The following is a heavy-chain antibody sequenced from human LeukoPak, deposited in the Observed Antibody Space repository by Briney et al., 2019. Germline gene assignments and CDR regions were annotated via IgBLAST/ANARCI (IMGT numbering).Heavy chain of an antibody. CDR2: INPNSGGT. D-gene: IGHD3-3*01. CDR1: GYTFSNDD. CDR3: ARDLVRITIFGVPSLFDY. Sequence: ASVKVSCKASGYTFSNDDINWVRQATGQGLEWMGWINPNSGGTNYAQKFQGRVTMTRDTSISTAYMELSRLRSDDTAVYYCARDLVRITIFGVPSLFDYWGQGTLVTVSS. J-gene: IGHJ4*02. V-gene: IGHV1-2*02.